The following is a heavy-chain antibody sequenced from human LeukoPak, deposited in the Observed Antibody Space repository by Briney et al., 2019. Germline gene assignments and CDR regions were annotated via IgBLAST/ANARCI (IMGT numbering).Heavy chain of an antibody. CDR1: GYIFSTYP. CDR2: INPSGGST. V-gene: IGHV1-46*03. D-gene: IGHD2-15*01. Sequence: ASVKVSCKASGYIFSTYPMSWVRQAPGQGLEWMGIINPSGGSTSYAQKFQGRVSMTRDTSTSTVYMELSSLRSEDTAVYYCAISSRRGWSFDYWGQGILVTVSS. CDR3: AISSRRGWSFDY. J-gene: IGHJ4*02.